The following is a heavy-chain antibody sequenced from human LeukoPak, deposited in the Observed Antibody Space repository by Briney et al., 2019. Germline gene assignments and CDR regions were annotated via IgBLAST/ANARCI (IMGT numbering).Heavy chain of an antibody. CDR2: IKQDGSEK. V-gene: IGHV3-7*03. CDR1: GFTSSSYS. D-gene: IGHD3-22*01. J-gene: IGHJ3*01. Sequence: GGSLRLSCAASGFTSSSYSMNWVRQAPGKGLEWVANIKQDGSEKYYVDSVKGRFTISRENAKNSLYLQTNSLRAEDTVVYYCARRGDYDSSGYYWRDAFDFWGQGTMVTVSS. CDR3: ARRGDYDSSGYYWRDAFDF.